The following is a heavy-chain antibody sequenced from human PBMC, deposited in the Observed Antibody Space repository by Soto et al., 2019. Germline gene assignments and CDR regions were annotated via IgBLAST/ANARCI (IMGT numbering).Heavy chain of an antibody. Sequence: GGSLRLSCAASGFTFSNAWMNWIRQAPGKGLEWVGRIKSKTDGGTTDYAAPVKGRFTISRDDSKNTLYLQMNSLKTEDTAVYYCTKGYSSGWFQSGFDYWGQGTLVTVSS. V-gene: IGHV3-15*07. D-gene: IGHD6-19*01. J-gene: IGHJ4*02. CDR3: TKGYSSGWFQSGFDY. CDR2: IKSKTDGGTT. CDR1: GFTFSNAW.